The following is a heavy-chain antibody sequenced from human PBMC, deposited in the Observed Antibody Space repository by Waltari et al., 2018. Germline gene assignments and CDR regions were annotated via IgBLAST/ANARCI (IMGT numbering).Heavy chain of an antibody. J-gene: IGHJ6*02. CDR1: GFTFSSSW. CDR2: IKEDGSER. Sequence: EVRLVESGGGLVQPGGSLRLSCAASGFTFSSSWKSWVRQAPGKGLEWVASIKEDGSERYYVDSAKGRSTISRDNAKTSLFLQMNSLRVEDTAVYYCARGPYWGQGTTVTVSS. D-gene: IGHD2-21*01. V-gene: IGHV3-7*04. CDR3: ARGPY.